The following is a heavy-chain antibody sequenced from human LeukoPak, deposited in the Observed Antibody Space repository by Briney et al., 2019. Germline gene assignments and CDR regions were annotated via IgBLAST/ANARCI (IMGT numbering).Heavy chain of an antibody. CDR2: ISSSSSYI. CDR1: GFTFSSYS. Sequence: PGGSLRLSCAGSGFTFSSYSMNWVRQAPGKGLEWVSSISSSSSYIYYADSVKGRFTISRYNAKNSLYLQMNSLRAEDTAVYYCASYDSSAEGYWGQGTLVTVSS. V-gene: IGHV3-21*01. J-gene: IGHJ4*02. CDR3: ASYDSSAEGY. D-gene: IGHD3-22*01.